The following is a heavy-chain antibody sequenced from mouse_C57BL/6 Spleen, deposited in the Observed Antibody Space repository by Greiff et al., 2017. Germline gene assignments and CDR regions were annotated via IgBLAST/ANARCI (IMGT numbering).Heavy chain of an antibody. V-gene: IGHV1-80*01. CDR3: ARHGTGTSYFDY. Sequence: VKLMESGAELVKPGASVQISCKAPGYAFSSSWMNWVKQRPGKGLEWIGQIYPGDGDTNYNGKFKGKATLTADKSSSTAYMQLSSLTSEDSAVYFCARHGTGTSYFDYWCQGTTLTVSS. CDR1: GYAFSSSW. J-gene: IGHJ2*01. CDR2: IYPGDGDT. D-gene: IGHD4-1*01.